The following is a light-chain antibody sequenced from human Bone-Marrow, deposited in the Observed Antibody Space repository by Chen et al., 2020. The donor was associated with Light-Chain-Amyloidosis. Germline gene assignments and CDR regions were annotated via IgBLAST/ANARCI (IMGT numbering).Light chain of an antibody. CDR2: STN. J-gene: IGLJ3*02. CDR3: VRYMGSGIWV. V-gene: IGLV8-61*01. CDR1: SGSVSTSYY. Sequence: QTVVTQEPSFSVSPGGTVTLTCGLSSGSVSTSYYPSCYQQTPGQAPRTLISSTNTRSSGVPDRFSGSIRGSKAAHTITGAQEDDESDYYCVRYMGSGIWVFGGGTKLNVL.